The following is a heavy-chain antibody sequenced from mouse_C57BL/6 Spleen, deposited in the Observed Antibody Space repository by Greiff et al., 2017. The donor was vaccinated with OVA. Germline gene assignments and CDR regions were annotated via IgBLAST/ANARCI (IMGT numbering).Heavy chain of an antibody. D-gene: IGHD1-1*01. CDR2: ILPGSGST. J-gene: IGHJ1*03. V-gene: IGHV1-9*01. CDR3: AREGITTVVATGTGYFDV. CDR1: GYTFTGYW. Sequence: QVQLQQSGAELMKPGASVKLSCKATGYTFTGYWIEWVKQRPGHGLEWIGEILPGSGSTNYNEKFKGKATFTADTSSNTAYMQLSSLTTEDSAIYYCAREGITTVVATGTGYFDVWGTGTTVTVSS.